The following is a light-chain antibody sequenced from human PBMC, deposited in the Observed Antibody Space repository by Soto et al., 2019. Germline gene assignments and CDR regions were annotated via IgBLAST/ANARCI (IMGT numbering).Light chain of an antibody. CDR2: GAS. V-gene: IGKV3D-20*02. J-gene: IGKJ5*01. CDR1: ESVASNY. Sequence: EIVLTQSPGTLSLSPGETATLSCRASESVASNYLAWYQQKPGQAPRLLVYGASTRATGIPDRFSGSGSGPDFTLSITRLQPEDCAVYFCQQRSNWPPTFGQGTRLEIK. CDR3: QQRSNWPPT.